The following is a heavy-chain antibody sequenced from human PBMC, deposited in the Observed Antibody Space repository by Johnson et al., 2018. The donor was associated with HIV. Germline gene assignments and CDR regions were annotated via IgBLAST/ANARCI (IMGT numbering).Heavy chain of an antibody. D-gene: IGHD2-21*02. Sequence: SSYAMHWVRQAPGKGLEYVSAISSNGGSTYYANSVKGRFTISRDNSKNTLYLQMGSLRAEDMAVYYCARKVVTADDAFDIWGQGTMVTVSS. V-gene: IGHV3-64*01. CDR3: ARKVVTADDAFDI. J-gene: IGHJ3*02. CDR1: SSYA. CDR2: ISSNGGST.